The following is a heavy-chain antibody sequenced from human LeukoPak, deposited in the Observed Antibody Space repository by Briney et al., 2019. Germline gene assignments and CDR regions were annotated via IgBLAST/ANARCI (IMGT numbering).Heavy chain of an antibody. CDR1: GYSISSGYY. J-gene: IGHJ4*02. D-gene: IGHD6-19*01. CDR3: AMYSSGWYKNY. CDR2: IYHSGST. Sequence: PSETLSLTCAVSGYSISSGYYWGWIRQPPGKGLEWIGSIYHSGSTYYNPSLKSRVTISVDTSRNQFSLKQTSVTAADTAVYYCAMYSSGWYKNYWGQGTLVTVSS. V-gene: IGHV4-38-2*01.